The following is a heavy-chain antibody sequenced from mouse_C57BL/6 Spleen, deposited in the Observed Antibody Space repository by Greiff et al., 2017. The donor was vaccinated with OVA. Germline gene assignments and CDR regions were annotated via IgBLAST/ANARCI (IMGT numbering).Heavy chain of an antibody. Sequence: DVMLVESGGGLVQPKGSLKLSCAASGFSFNTYAMNWVRQAPGKGLEWVARIRSKSNNYATYYADSVKDRFTISRDDSESMLYLQMNNLKTEDTAMYYCVRDYGPYYYAMDYWGQGTSVTVSS. J-gene: IGHJ4*01. D-gene: IGHD1-2*01. CDR2: IRSKSNNYAT. CDR3: VRDYGPYYYAMDY. V-gene: IGHV10-1*01. CDR1: GFSFNTYA.